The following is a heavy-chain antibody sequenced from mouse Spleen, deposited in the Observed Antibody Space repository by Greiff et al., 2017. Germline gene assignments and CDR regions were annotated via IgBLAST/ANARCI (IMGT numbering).Heavy chain of an antibody. CDR3: ARHGEYGNSYYAMDY. J-gene: IGHJ4*01. CDR1: GFTFSSYG. V-gene: IGHV5-6*01. CDR2: ISSGGSYT. Sequence: EVKVVESGGDLVKPGGSLKLSCAASGFTFSSYGMSWVRQTPDKRLEWVATISSGGSYTYYPDSVKGRFTISRDNAKNTLYLQMSSLKSEDTAMYYCARHGEYGNSYYAMDYWGQGTSVTVSS. D-gene: IGHD2-10*02.